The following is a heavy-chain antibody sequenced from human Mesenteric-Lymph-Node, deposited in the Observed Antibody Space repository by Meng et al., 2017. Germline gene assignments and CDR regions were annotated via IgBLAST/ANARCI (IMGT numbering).Heavy chain of an antibody. V-gene: IGHV3-74*01. D-gene: IGHD1-26*01. J-gene: IGHJ4*02. CDR3: ASNSGI. Sequence: EVQLGESGGGLVQPGGSLRLSCAASGPTFNSDWMYWARQAPGKGLVWLSRINSDGSSTNYADSVKGRFTISRDNAKNTLYLQMSSLRAEDTAVYYCASNSGIWGQGTLVTVS. CDR2: INSDGSST. CDR1: GPTFNSDW.